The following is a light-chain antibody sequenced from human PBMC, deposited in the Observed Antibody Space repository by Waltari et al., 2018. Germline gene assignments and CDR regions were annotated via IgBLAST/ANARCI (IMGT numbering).Light chain of an antibody. V-gene: IGLV2-14*01. CDR1: RRDGGGYNY. J-gene: IGLJ1*01. CDR3: SSYTSSSLYV. CDR2: DVS. Sequence: QSALTQPASVSGSPGQSIHISCPGTRRDGGGYNYVPWYQQHPGKAPKPMIYDVSNRPSGVSNRFSGSKSGNTASLTISGLQAEDEADYYCSSYTSSSLYVFGTGTKVTVL.